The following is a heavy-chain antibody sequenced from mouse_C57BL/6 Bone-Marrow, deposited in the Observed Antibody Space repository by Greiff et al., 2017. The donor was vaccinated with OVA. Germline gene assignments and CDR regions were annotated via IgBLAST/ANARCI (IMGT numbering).Heavy chain of an antibody. V-gene: IGHV7-3*01. Sequence: EVHLVESGGGLVQPGGSLSLSCAASGFTFTDYYMSWVRQPPGKALEWLGFIRNKANGYTTEYSASVKGRFTISRDNSQSILYLQMNALRAEDSATYYCARYMDGGRHREYFDVWGTGTTVTVSS. J-gene: IGHJ1*03. CDR2: IRNKANGYTT. D-gene: IGHD1-1*02. CDR3: ARYMDGGRHREYFDV. CDR1: GFTFTDYY.